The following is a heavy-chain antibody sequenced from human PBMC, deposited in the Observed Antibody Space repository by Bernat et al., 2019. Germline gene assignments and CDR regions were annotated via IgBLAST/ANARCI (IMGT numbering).Heavy chain of an antibody. Sequence: EVQLVESGGGLVKPGGSLRLSCAASGFTFSSYSMNWVRQAPGKGLEWVSYISSSSTIYYADSVKGRFTISRDNAKNSLYLQMNSLRDEDTAVYYCARDRITMVRGELDYWGQGTLVTVSS. J-gene: IGHJ4*02. V-gene: IGHV3-48*02. D-gene: IGHD3-10*01. CDR2: ISSSSTI. CDR3: ARDRITMVRGELDY. CDR1: GFTFSSYS.